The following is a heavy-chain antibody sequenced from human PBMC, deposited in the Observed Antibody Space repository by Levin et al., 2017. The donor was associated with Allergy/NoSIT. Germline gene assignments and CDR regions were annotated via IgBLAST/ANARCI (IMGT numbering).Heavy chain of an antibody. CDR1: GFSFSSYD. D-gene: IGHD5-12*01. CDR2: IGTADDT. Sequence: ETLSLTCAASGFSFSSYDMHWVRQAPGKGLEWVSGIGTADDTYYPGSVKGRFTISIDNAKNSLYLQMNSLRAGDTAVYYCARAIYTSGYDYGSGFDIWGQGTRVTGSA. CDR3: ARAIYTSGYDYGSGFDI. V-gene: IGHV3-13*01. J-gene: IGHJ3*02.